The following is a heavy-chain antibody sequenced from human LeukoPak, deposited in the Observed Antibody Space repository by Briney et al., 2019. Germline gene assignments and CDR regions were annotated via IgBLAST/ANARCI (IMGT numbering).Heavy chain of an antibody. V-gene: IGHV3-21*01. Sequence: GGSLRLSCAASGFTFSSYSMNWVRQAPGKGLEWVSSISSSSSYIYYADSVKGRFTISRDNAKNSLYLQMNSLRAEDTAVYYCARDPYCAADCYSYYFDYWGQGTLVTVSS. CDR3: ARDPYCAADCYSYYFDY. D-gene: IGHD2-21*02. CDR2: ISSSSSYI. CDR1: GFTFSSYS. J-gene: IGHJ4*02.